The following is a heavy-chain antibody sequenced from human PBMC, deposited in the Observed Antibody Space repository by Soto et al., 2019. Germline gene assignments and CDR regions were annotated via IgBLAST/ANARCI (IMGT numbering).Heavy chain of an antibody. J-gene: IGHJ6*02. CDR1: CGSISSNY. D-gene: IGHD3-10*01. CDR2: IYYSGST. Sequence: LSLTCTVSCGSISSNYWSWIRQPPGKGLEWIGYIYYSGSTNYNPSLKSRVTISVDTSKNQFSLKLSSVTAADTAVYYCARGRGSGSSFYYYGMDVWGQGTTVTVSS. V-gene: IGHV4-59*01. CDR3: ARGRGSGSSFYYYGMDV.